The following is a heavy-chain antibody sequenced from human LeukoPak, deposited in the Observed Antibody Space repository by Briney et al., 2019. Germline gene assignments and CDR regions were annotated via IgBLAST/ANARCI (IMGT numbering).Heavy chain of an antibody. CDR2: NFYSGST. J-gene: IGHJ3*02. CDR3: AKSNGYGLIDI. CDR1: GGPMNNYY. V-gene: IGHV4-59*12. Sequence: SETLSLTCAVSGGPMNNYYWSWIRQPPGKGLEWIGPNFYSGSTYYSPSLKSRVTISLDTSRNQFSLKLNSVTAADAAVYYCAKSNGYGLIDIWGQGTMVTVSS. D-gene: IGHD3-22*01.